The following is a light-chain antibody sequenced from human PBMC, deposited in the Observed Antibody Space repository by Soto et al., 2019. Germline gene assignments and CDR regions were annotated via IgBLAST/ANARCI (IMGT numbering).Light chain of an antibody. V-gene: IGKV3-11*01. J-gene: IGKJ4*01. Sequence: EIVLRQSPVPLSLAPGGGATPPYTASQSVSSNLAWYQQKPGQAPRLLIYGASTRATGIPARFSGSGSGTEFTLTISSLEPEDFAVYYCQQRANWPLTFGGGTKVDIK. CDR3: QQRANWPLT. CDR2: GAS. CDR1: QSVSSN.